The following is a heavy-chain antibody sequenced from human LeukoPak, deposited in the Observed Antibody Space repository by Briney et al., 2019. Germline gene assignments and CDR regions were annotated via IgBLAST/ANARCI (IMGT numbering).Heavy chain of an antibody. V-gene: IGHV3-21*01. Sequence: GGSLRLSCAASGFTFSSYSMNWVRQAPRKGLEWVSSISSSSTYIYYADSVKGRFTISRDNAKNSLYLQMNTLRAEDTAVHYCARVGSSGSYNEDYWGQGTLVTVSS. CDR2: ISSSSTYI. CDR1: GFTFSSYS. CDR3: ARVGSSGSYNEDY. D-gene: IGHD1-26*01. J-gene: IGHJ4*02.